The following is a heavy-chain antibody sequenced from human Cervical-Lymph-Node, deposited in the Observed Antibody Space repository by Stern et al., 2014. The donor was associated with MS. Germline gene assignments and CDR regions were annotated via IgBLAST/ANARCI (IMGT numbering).Heavy chain of an antibody. Sequence: QVQLVQSGTEVKKPGSSVKVSCKASGVTFSNSSITWVRQAPGQVLEWMGGIITLFDSTHYAQMFQGRVTITADESTITSYMELNSLRSEDTAVYYCARGGLYYYYSGMDVWGQGTTVIVSS. CDR3: ARGGLYYYYSGMDV. V-gene: IGHV1-69*01. J-gene: IGHJ6*02. CDR1: GVTFSNSS. CDR2: IITLFDST.